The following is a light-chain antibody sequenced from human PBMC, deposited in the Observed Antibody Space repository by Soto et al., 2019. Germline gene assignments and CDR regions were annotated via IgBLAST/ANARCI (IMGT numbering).Light chain of an antibody. Sequence: EIVLTQFPGTLSLSPGERATLSCGASQSVSSNNLAWYQHKPGQAPRLLISGASNRTTGIPDRFSGIGSGTDFTLTISRLLPEDLAVHYCQQYGSLVPTFFQETKM. CDR2: GAS. CDR3: QQYGSLVPT. CDR1: QSVSSNN. V-gene: IGKV3-20*01. J-gene: IGKJ1*01.